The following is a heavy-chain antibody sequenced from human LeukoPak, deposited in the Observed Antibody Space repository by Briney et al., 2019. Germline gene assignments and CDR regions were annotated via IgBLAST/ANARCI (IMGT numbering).Heavy chain of an antibody. CDR3: ARQPPGSGYQYRYYFDY. CDR2: IYFSGST. V-gene: IGHV4-31*03. Sequence: SETLSLTCTVSARSVNSGGYYWSWIRQYPWRGLEWIGYIYFSGSTFYNPSFESRVFISLDTSKNQFCLTLSSVTAADTAIYYCARQPPGSGYQYRYYFDYWGQGTLVTVSS. J-gene: IGHJ4*02. D-gene: IGHD3-22*01. CDR1: ARSVNSGGYY.